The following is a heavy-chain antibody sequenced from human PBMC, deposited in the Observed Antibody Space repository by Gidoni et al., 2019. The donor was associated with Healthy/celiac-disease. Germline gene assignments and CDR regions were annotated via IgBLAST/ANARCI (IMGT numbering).Heavy chain of an antibody. J-gene: IGHJ4*02. CDR1: GFTVSSNY. CDR2: IDSGGST. D-gene: IGHD6-6*01. V-gene: IGHV3-66*04. Sequence: EVQLVESGGGLIQPGGSLRLSCAASGFTVSSNYMSWVRQSPGKGLEWVSVIDSGGSTYYADSVKGRFTISRDNSKNTLYLQMNSLRAEDTAVYYCARHPSSIAARPSPRFDYWGQGTLVTVSS. CDR3: ARHPSSIAARPSPRFDY.